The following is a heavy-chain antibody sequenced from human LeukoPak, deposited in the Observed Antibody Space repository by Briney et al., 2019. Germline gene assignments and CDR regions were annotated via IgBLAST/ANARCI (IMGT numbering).Heavy chain of an antibody. CDR1: GFTFSTYG. D-gene: IGHD2-2*01. CDR3: AKDSSTSCHD. J-gene: IGHJ4*02. V-gene: IGHV3-30*02. Sequence: GGSLRLSCAASGFTFSTYGMSWVRQAPGKGLEWVGFIRSDGNNKYYADSVKGRFTISRDNSKNTLYLEMNSLRGEDTAVYYCAKDSSTSCHDWGQGTLVTVS. CDR2: IRSDGNNK.